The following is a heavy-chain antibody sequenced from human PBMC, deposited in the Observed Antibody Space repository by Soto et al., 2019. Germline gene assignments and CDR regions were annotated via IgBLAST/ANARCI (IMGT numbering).Heavy chain of an antibody. CDR2: ISAYNGNT. Sequence: GASVKVSCKAFGYTFTSYGISWVRQAPGQGLEWMGWISAYNGNTNYAQKLQGRVTMTTDTSTSTAYMELRSLRSDDTAVYYCARSISPAAADYYYYYMDVWGKGTTVTVSS. CDR1: GYTFTSYG. J-gene: IGHJ6*03. D-gene: IGHD6-13*01. V-gene: IGHV1-18*01. CDR3: ARSISPAAADYYYYYMDV.